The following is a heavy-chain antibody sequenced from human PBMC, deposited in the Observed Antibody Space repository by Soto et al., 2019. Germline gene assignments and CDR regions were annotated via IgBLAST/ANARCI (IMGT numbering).Heavy chain of an antibody. V-gene: IGHV1-18*04. J-gene: IGHJ6*02. CDR3: ARVGLEHIVLMVYDPSFYYGMDV. CDR1: GYTFTSYG. D-gene: IGHD2-8*01. Sequence: ASVKVSCKXSGYTFTSYGISWVRQAPGQGLEWMGWISAYNGNTNYAQKLQGRVTMTTDTSTSTAYMELRSLRSDDTAVYYCARVGLEHIVLMVYDPSFYYGMDVWGQGTTVTVSS. CDR2: ISAYNGNT.